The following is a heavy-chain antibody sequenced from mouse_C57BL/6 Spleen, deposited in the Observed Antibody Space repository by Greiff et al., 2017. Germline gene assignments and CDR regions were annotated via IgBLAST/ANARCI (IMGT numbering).Heavy chain of an antibody. Sequence: QVQLQQPGAELVMPGASVKLSCKASGYTFTSYWMHWVKQRPGQGLEWIGEIDPSDSYTNYNQKFKGKSTLTVDKSSSTAYMQLSSLTSEDSAVYYCAMLLSKEGGFAYWGQGTLVTVSA. D-gene: IGHD2-1*01. J-gene: IGHJ3*01. CDR1: GYTFTSYW. CDR2: IDPSDSYT. CDR3: AMLLSKEGGFAY. V-gene: IGHV1-69*01.